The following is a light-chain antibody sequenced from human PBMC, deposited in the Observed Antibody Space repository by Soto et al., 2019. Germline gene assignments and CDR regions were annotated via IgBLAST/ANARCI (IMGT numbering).Light chain of an antibody. J-gene: IGKJ1*01. CDR2: GAS. CDR3: QQYGSSPAT. Sequence: EIVMTQSPATLSLSPGERATLSCRASQSVSSSYLAWYQQKPGQAPRLXIYGASSRATGIPDRFSGSGSGTDFTLTISRLEPEDFAVYYCQQYGSSPATFGQGTKVDIK. CDR1: QSVSSSY. V-gene: IGKV3-20*01.